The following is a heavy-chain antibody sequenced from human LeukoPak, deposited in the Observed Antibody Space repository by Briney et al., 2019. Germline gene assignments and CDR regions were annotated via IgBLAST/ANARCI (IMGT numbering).Heavy chain of an antibody. D-gene: IGHD6-19*01. CDR1: GGSISSGSYY. CDR3: AREEAVAWNWFDP. J-gene: IGHJ5*02. CDR2: IYTSGST. V-gene: IGHV4-61*02. Sequence: RSSETLSLTCTVSGGSISSGSYYWSWIRQPAGKGLEWIGRIYTSGSTNYNPSLKSRVTMSVDTSKNQFSLKLSSVTAADTAVYYCAREEAVAWNWFDPWGQGTLVTVSS.